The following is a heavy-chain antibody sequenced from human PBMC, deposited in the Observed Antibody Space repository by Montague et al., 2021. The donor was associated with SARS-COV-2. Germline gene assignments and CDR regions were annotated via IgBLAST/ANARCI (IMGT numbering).Heavy chain of an antibody. Sequence: CAISGDSVSSNTAAWNWIRQSPSRGLEWLGRTYYRSKWYNDYAVSVKSRIGINADTSKNQFSLQLNSVTPEDTAVYYCAGGISATNKWGQGTLVTVSS. V-gene: IGHV6-1*01. CDR1: GDSVSSNTAA. J-gene: IGHJ1*01. D-gene: IGHD6-13*01. CDR3: AGGISATNK. CDR2: TYYRSKWYN.